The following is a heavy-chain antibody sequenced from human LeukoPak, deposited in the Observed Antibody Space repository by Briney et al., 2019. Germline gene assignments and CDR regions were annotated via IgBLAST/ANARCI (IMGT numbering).Heavy chain of an antibody. CDR2: TKQDGSVK. J-gene: IGHJ4*02. D-gene: IGHD5-12*01. Sequence: GGSLRLSCGASGFTLSSNWMTWVRQAPGRGLEWVASTKQDGSVKYYVDSVKGRFTISRDNARNSLSLQMNSLGVEDTAVYFCARWGQTSGYYYVDNWGQGTLVTVSS. CDR3: ARWGQTSGYYYVDN. V-gene: IGHV3-7*01. CDR1: GFTLSSNW.